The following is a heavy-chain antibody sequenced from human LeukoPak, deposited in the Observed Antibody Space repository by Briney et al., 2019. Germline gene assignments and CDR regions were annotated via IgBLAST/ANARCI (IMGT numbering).Heavy chain of an antibody. D-gene: IGHD5-12*01. CDR1: GGSFSGYY. J-gene: IGHJ4*02. Sequence: PSETLSLTCAVYGGSFSGYYWSWIRQPPGKGLEWIGEINHSGNTNYNPSLKSRVTTSVDTSNNQFSLKLSSVTAADTAVYYCAWGRGSGGSDYDYWGQGTLVTVSS. CDR2: INHSGNT. V-gene: IGHV4-34*01. CDR3: AWGRGSGGSDYDY.